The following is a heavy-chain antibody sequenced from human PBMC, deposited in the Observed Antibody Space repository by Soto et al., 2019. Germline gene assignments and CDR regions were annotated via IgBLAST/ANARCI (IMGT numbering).Heavy chain of an antibody. J-gene: IGHJ4*02. CDR2: INHTGIT. CDR1: GTSISSTFW. D-gene: IGHD2-8*02. V-gene: IGHV4-4*02. CDR3: ARDKITGLFDY. Sequence: PSETLSLTCAVSGTSISSTFWWAWVRQSPGKGLEWIGEINHTGITNYNPSLKSRVTISVDTSKNQFSLKLTSVTAADTAVYYCARDKITGLFDYWGQGTLVTVSS.